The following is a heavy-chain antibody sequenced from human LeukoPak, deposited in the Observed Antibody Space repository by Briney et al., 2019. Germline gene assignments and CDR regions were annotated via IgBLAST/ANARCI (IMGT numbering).Heavy chain of an antibody. CDR1: GVTFNVFH. D-gene: IGHD6-19*01. CDR2: ITRSAPYI. V-gene: IGHV3-21*01. Sequence: GGSLRLSCAASGVTFNVFHMNWVRQAPGKGVEWISYITRSAPYITYADSLQGRLTISRHNTKTSLPLQMNSLRADDTALYYCARDFSSGSYLNYWGQGTLVTLSS. J-gene: IGHJ4*02. CDR3: ARDFSSGSYLNY.